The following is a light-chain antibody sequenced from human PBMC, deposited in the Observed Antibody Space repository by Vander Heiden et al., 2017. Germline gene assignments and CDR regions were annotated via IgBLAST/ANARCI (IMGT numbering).Light chain of an antibody. CDR1: KLGDKY. J-gene: IGLJ1*01. V-gene: IGLV3-1*01. CDR3: QAWDSSTAS. CDR2: QDS. Sequence: SYEHTQPLLVSVFPGQTASITCSGDKLGDKYACWYQQKPGQSPVLVIYQDSRRPSGIPERFSGSNSGSTATLTVGGTQAMDEADYYCQAWDSSTASFGTGTKVTVL.